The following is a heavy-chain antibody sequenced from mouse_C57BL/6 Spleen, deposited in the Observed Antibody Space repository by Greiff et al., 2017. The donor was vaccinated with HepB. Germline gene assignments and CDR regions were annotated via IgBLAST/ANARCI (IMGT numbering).Heavy chain of an antibody. CDR3: ARAEGNYYYAMDY. J-gene: IGHJ4*01. V-gene: IGHV1-82*01. CDR2: IYPGDGDT. CDR1: GYAFSSSW. D-gene: IGHD2-1*01. Sequence: VQLQQSGPELVKPGASVKISCKASGYAFSSSWMNWVKQRPGKGLEWIGRIYPGDGDTNYNGKFKGKATLTADKSSSSAYMQLSSLTSEDSAVCLCARAEGNYYYAMDYWGQGTSVTVSS.